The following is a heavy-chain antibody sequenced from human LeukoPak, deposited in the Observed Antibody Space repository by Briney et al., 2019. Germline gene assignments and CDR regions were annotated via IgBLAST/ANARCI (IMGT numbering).Heavy chain of an antibody. Sequence: PGGSLRLSCAASGFTFSDYYMSWIRQATGKGLEWVSYISSSGNTTYHADSVKGRFTISRDNAKNSLYLQMSSLRAEDTAVYYCARDGGSSWYFDYWGQGTLVTVSS. V-gene: IGHV3-11*04. CDR1: GFTFSDYY. J-gene: IGHJ4*02. D-gene: IGHD6-13*01. CDR3: ARDGGSSWYFDY. CDR2: ISSSGNTT.